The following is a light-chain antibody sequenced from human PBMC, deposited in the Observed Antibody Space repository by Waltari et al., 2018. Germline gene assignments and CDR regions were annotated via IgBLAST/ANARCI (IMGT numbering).Light chain of an antibody. J-gene: IGKJ1*01. V-gene: IGKV1-5*03. Sequence: DIQMTQSPSTLSASVGDRVTITCRASQSISSWLAWYQQKPGKAPKILIYKASSLESGVPSRFSGSGSGTEFTLTISSLQPDDFATYYCQQYPRTFGQGTKVEIK. CDR2: KAS. CDR3: QQYPRT. CDR1: QSISSW.